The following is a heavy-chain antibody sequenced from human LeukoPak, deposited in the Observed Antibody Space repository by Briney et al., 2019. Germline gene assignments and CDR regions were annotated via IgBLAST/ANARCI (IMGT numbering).Heavy chain of an antibody. D-gene: IGHD3-16*01. J-gene: IGHJ4*02. CDR3: ATEHWGPNS. V-gene: IGHV3-7*01. CDR1: GFSFSSSW. CDR2: IKGDGSDK. Sequence: GGSLRLSCAAFGFSFSSSWMTWVRQAPGKGLEWLANIKGDGSDKNYVDSVKGRFTISRDNAKNSLFLQMSSLRGEDTALYYCATEHWGPNSWGQGTLVTVSS.